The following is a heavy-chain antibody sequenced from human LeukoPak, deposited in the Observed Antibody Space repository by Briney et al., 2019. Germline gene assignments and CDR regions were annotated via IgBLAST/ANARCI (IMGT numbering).Heavy chain of an antibody. V-gene: IGHV3-48*03. CDR2: ISSSGSTI. CDR1: GFTFSSYE. Sequence: GGSLRLSCAASGFTFSSYEMNWVRQAPGKGLEWVSYISSSGSTIYYADSVKGRSTISRDNAKNSLYLQMNSLRAEDTAVYYCAREGYCSGGSCYGDLDYWGQGTLVTVSS. J-gene: IGHJ4*02. D-gene: IGHD2-15*01. CDR3: AREGYCSGGSCYGDLDY.